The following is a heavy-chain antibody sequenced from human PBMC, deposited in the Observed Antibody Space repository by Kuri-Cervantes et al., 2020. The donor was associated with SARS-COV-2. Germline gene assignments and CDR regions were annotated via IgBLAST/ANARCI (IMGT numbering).Heavy chain of an antibody. CDR3: AKDQHGIVVVVAAIEY. J-gene: IGHJ4*02. V-gene: IGHV3-30*18. CDR1: GFSLTRYT. Sequence: GGSLRLSCAASGFSLTRYTMNWVRQAPGKALEWVALISYDGSNKFYADSVKGRFTISRDNSKNTLYLQMNSLRTEDTAVYYCAKDQHGIVVVVAAIEYWGQGTLVTVSS. CDR2: ISYDGSNK. D-gene: IGHD2-15*01.